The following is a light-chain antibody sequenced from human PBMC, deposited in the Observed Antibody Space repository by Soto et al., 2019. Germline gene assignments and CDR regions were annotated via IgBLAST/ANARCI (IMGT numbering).Light chain of an antibody. CDR3: QQRSNWPPN. CDR1: QSVSSY. J-gene: IGKJ4*01. CDR2: DAS. V-gene: IGKV3-11*01. Sequence: EIVLTQSPATLSLSPGERATLSCSASQSVSSYLAWYQQKPGQAPRLLIYDASNRATGIPARFSGSGSGTDFTLTISSLEPEDFAVYYCQQRSNWPPNFGGGTKVDIK.